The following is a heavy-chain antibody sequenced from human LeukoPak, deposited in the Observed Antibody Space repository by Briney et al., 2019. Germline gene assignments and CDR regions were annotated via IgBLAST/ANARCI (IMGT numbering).Heavy chain of an antibody. CDR3: ARDPGIAARLGFDNWFDP. V-gene: IGHV4-39*07. Sequence: PSETLSLTCTVSGGSISSSSYYWGWIRQPPGKGLEWIGSIYYSGSTYYNPSLKSRVTISVDTSKNQFSLKLSSVTAADTAVYYCARDPGIAARLGFDNWFDPWGQGTLVTVSS. J-gene: IGHJ5*02. D-gene: IGHD6-6*01. CDR2: IYYSGST. CDR1: GGSISSSSYY.